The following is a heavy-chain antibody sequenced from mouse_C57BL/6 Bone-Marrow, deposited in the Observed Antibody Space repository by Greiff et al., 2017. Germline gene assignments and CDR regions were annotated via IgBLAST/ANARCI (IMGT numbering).Heavy chain of an antibody. V-gene: IGHV1-69*01. CDR2: IDPSDSYT. Sequence: QVQLKQPGAELVMPGASVKLSCKASGYTFTSYWMHWVKQRPGQGLEWIGEIDPSDSYTNSNQKFKGKSTLTVDKSSSTAYMQLSSLTSEDSAVYYCARDGIDYWGQGTTLTVSS. CDR1: GYTFTSYW. CDR3: ARDGIDY. J-gene: IGHJ2*01.